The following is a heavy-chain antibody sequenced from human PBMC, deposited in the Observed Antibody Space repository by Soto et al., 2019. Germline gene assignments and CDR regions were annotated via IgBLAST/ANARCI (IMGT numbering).Heavy chain of an antibody. CDR3: AKDAVYNDGLWLMDS. J-gene: IGHJ4*02. CDR2: MTGSGATI. D-gene: IGHD2-21*01. V-gene: IGHV3-23*01. Sequence: PGGSLRLSCAASGFTISTFAMTWVRQAPGKGLESVCGMTGSGATIHYADSVRGRFTISKDNSKNALFLQMDYLRDEDTAIYYCAKDAVYNDGLWLMDSWGQGTLVTVSS. CDR1: GFTISTFA.